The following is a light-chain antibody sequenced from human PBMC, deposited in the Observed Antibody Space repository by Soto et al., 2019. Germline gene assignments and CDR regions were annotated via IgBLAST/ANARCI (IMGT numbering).Light chain of an antibody. J-gene: IGLJ1*01. CDR3: CSYVGTFSYV. Sequence: QSALTQPRSVSGSPGQSVTISCTGTSSDVGGYNSVSWYQHHPGKAPKLMIYDVSKRPSGVPDRFSGSKSGNAASLTISGLQAEDEADYYCCSYVGTFSYVFGTGTKLTVL. CDR2: DVS. V-gene: IGLV2-11*01. CDR1: SSDVGGYNS.